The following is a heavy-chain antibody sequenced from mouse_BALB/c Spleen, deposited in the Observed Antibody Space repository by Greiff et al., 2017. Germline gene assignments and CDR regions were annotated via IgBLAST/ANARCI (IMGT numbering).Heavy chain of an antibody. Sequence: DVQLQESGGGLVQPGGSLKLSCAASGFDFSRYWMSWVRQAPGKGLEWIGEINPDSSTINYTPSLKDKFIISRDNAKNTLYLQMSKVRSEDTALYYCARRYYRYDEFDYWGQGTTLTVSS. D-gene: IGHD2-14*01. CDR3: ARRYYRYDEFDY. CDR2: INPDSSTI. CDR1: GFDFSRYW. J-gene: IGHJ2*01. V-gene: IGHV4-1*02.